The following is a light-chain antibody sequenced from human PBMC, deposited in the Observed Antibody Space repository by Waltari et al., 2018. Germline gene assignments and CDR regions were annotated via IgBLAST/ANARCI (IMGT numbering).Light chain of an antibody. CDR2: EDN. CDR3: QSYDSSTLWV. V-gene: IGLV6-57*02. Sequence: NFMLTQPHSVSESPGKTVTISCTGSSGSIASNYVQWYQQRPGSAPTTVIYEDNQRPSGVADRFSGSIDSSSNSASLTISGLKTEDEADYYCQSYDSSTLWVFGGGTKLTVL. CDR1: SGSIASNY. J-gene: IGLJ3*02.